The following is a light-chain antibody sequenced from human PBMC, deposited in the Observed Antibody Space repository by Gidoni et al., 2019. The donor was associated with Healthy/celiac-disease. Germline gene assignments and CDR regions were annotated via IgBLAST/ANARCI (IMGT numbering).Light chain of an antibody. CDR3: QQSYSSPRT. CDR1: QSISSY. Sequence: DIQKTQSPSSLSASVGDRVTITCRASQSISSYLNWYQQKPGKAPKLLIYGASSLQSGVPSRFSGRGSGTDFTLTISSLQPEDFATYYCQQSYSSPRTFGQGTRLEIK. V-gene: IGKV1-39*01. J-gene: IGKJ2*01. CDR2: GAS.